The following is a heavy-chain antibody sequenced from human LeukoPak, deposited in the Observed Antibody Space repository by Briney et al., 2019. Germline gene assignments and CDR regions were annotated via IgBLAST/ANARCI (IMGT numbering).Heavy chain of an antibody. Sequence: ASVKVSCKASGGTFSSYAISWVRQAPGQGLEWMGGIIPIFGTANYAQKFQGRVTITADESTSTAYMELSSLRSEDTAVHYCARDHAVVVPAASGPIGMDVWGKGTTVTVSS. D-gene: IGHD2-2*01. V-gene: IGHV1-69*13. CDR1: GGTFSSYA. J-gene: IGHJ6*04. CDR2: IIPIFGTA. CDR3: ARDHAVVVPAASGPIGMDV.